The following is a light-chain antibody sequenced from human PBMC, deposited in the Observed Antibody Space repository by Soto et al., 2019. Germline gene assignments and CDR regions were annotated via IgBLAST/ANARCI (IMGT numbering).Light chain of an antibody. CDR2: GAS. CDR1: QSVSSN. J-gene: IGKJ1*01. V-gene: IGKV3-20*01. CDR3: QQYGSSPWT. Sequence: EIVMTQSPATLSVSPGERATLSCRASQSVSSNLAWYQQKPGQAPRPLIYGASSRAPGIPDRFSGSGSGTDFTLTISRLEPEDFAVYYCQQYGSSPWTFGQGTKVDIK.